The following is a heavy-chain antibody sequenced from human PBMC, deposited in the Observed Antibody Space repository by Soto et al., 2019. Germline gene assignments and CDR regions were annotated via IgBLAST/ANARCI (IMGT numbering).Heavy chain of an antibody. V-gene: IGHV4-61*01. Sequence: PSETLSLTCTVSGGSVSSGSYYWSWIRQPPGKGLEWIGYIYYSGSTNYNPSLKSRVTISVDTSKNQFSLKLSSVTAADTAVYYCARVPPDCGGDCYPFVDYWGQGTLVTVSS. CDR3: ARVPPDCGGDCYPFVDY. CDR1: GGSVSSGSYY. J-gene: IGHJ4*02. CDR2: IYYSGST. D-gene: IGHD2-21*02.